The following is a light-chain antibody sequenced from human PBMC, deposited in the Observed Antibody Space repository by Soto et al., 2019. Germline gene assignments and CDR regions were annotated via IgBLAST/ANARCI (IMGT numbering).Light chain of an antibody. Sequence: DIQMTQSPSSLSASVGDRVTITCRASETFDTYLNWYQQKPGKAPRLLIYFASSLQSGVPVRFSGSGSGTEFTLTISSLQREDFATYFCQQDYNFPRTFGLGTKLEIK. CDR2: FAS. CDR1: ETFDTY. V-gene: IGKV1-39*01. J-gene: IGKJ1*01. CDR3: QQDYNFPRT.